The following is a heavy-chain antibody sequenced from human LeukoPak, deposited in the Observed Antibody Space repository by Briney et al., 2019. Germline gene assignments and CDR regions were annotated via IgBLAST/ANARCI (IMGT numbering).Heavy chain of an antibody. CDR3: ARDAQRGFDYSNSLKN. CDR2: IWSDSTNR. D-gene: IGHD4-11*01. J-gene: IGHJ4*01. Sequence: GGSLRLSCAASGFIFSHHGMHWVRQAPGKGLEWVAVIWSDSTNRFYADSVKGRFTISRDNSQNTVFLQMNSLRVKDTAIYYCARDAQRGFDYSNSLKNWGHGTRVTVSS. CDR1: GFIFSHHG. V-gene: IGHV3-33*01.